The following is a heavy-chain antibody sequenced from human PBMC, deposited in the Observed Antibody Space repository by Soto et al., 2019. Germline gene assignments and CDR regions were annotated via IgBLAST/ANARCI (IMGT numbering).Heavy chain of an antibody. CDR1: GGSISSGDYY. CDR3: ARGPLYCSGGSCYGAVEYYFDY. CDR2: IYYSGST. D-gene: IGHD2-15*01. J-gene: IGHJ4*02. Sequence: SETLSLTCTASGGSISSGDYYWSWIRQPPGKGLEWIGYIYYSGSTYYNPSLKSRVTISVDTSKNQFSLKLSSVTAADTAVYYCARGPLYCSGGSCYGAVEYYFDYWGQGTLVTAPQ. V-gene: IGHV4-30-4*01.